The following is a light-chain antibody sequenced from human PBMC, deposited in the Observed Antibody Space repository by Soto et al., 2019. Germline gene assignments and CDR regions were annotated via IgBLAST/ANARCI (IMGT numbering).Light chain of an antibody. V-gene: IGKV1-39*01. J-gene: IGKJ3*01. CDR1: QSISSY. CDR3: QHSYSTPFT. CDR2: AAS. Sequence: DIQMTQSPSSLSASVGDRVTITCRASQSISSYVNWYQQKPGKAPKLLIYAASSLQRGVPSRFSGSGSGTDFTLTISSLQPEDFATYYCQHSYSTPFTFGPGTKVDIK.